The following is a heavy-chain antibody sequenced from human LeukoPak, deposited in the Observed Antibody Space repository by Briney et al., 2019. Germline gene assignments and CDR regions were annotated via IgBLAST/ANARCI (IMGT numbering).Heavy chain of an antibody. D-gene: IGHD3-22*01. Sequence: ASVKVSCKASGYTFTGYYMHWVRQAPGQGLEWMGWINPNSGGTNYAQKFQGRVTMTRDTSISTAYMELSRLRSDDTAVYYCARDNREYYYDSSEGYYYYMDVWGKGTTVTVSS. CDR1: GYTFTGYY. CDR2: INPNSGGT. J-gene: IGHJ6*03. CDR3: ARDNREYYYDSSEGYYYYMDV. V-gene: IGHV1-2*02.